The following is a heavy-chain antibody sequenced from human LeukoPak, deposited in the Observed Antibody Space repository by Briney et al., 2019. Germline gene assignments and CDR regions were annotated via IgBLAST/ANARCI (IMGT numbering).Heavy chain of an antibody. CDR2: ISSSSSTI. V-gene: IGHV3-48*01. CDR1: GFTFSSYA. J-gene: IGHJ3*02. CDR3: ARDSPPDI. Sequence: PGRSLRLSCAASGFTFSSYAMHWVRQAPGKGLEWVSYISSSSSTIYYADSVKGRFTISRDNAKNSLYLQMNSLRAEDTAVYYCARDSPPDIWGQGTMVTVSS.